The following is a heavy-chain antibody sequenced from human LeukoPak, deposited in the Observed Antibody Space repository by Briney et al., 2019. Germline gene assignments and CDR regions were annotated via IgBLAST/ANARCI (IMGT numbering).Heavy chain of an antibody. D-gene: IGHD2-2*01. CDR3: ARGARVVPAARIVVAYYFDY. J-gene: IGHJ4*02. V-gene: IGHV4-34*01. CDR2: INHSGST. Sequence: PSETLSLTCAVYGGAFSGYYWSWIRQPPGKGLEWIGEINHSGSTNYNPSLKSRVTISVDTSKNQFSLKLSSVTAADTAVYYCARGARVVPAARIVVAYYFDYWGQGNLVTVSS. CDR1: GGAFSGYY.